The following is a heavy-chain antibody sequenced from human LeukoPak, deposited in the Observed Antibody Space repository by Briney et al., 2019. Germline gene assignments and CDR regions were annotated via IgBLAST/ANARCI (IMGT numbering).Heavy chain of an antibody. D-gene: IGHD5-12*01. CDR2: INQDRSEE. CDR3: VRDGGVSGYDLLDY. V-gene: IGHV3-7*01. CDR1: GFTFSNYW. Sequence: GGSLRLSCAASGFTFSNYWMTWVRQAPGKGVEWVAHINQDRSEEHYMDSAKARFTISRDNAKNSLSLQMNSLRAEDTAVYYCVRDGGVSGYDLLDYWGQGTLVTVSS. J-gene: IGHJ4*02.